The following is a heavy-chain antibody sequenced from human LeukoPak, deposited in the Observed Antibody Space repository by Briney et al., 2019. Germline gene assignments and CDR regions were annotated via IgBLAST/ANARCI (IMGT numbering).Heavy chain of an antibody. V-gene: IGHV4-39*01. D-gene: IGHD5-18*01. CDR2: IYYSGSA. CDR3: ARVFGYSYGKADY. Sequence: PSETLSLTCTVSGGSISTSGYYWGWIRQPPGKGLEWIGSIYYSGSAHFNPSLKSRVSISVDTSKNQFSLKLSSVTAADTAIYFCARVFGYSYGKADYSGHETQVTVSS. J-gene: IGHJ4*01. CDR1: GGSISTSGYY.